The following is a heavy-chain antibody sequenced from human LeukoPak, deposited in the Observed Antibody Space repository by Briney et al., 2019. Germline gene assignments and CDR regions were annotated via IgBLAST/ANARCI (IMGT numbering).Heavy chain of an antibody. CDR1: GFSFNNFD. CDR3: AKPLFAAAGLAFFDL. V-gene: IGHV3-30*02. J-gene: IGHJ4*02. D-gene: IGHD6-13*01. Sequence: PGGSLRLSCAASGFSFNNFDIHWIRQAPGQGLAWVAHIRYDGSNKYYADSVKGRFTIPRDNSKSTVYLQMNSLRPEDTAVYYCAKPLFAAAGLAFFDLWGQGTLVAVSS. CDR2: IRYDGSNK.